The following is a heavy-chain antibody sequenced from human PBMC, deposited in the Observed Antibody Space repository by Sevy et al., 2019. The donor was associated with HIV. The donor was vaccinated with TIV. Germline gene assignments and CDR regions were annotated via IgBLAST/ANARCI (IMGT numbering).Heavy chain of an antibody. CDR1: GFTVSSNY. V-gene: IGHV3-53*01. D-gene: IGHD3-10*01. CDR3: ASHYGSGSYYRHYYYMDV. J-gene: IGHJ6*03. Sequence: GGSLRLSCAASGFTVSSNYMSWVRQAPGKGLEWVSVIYSGSSTYYADSVKGRFTISRDNSKNTLYLQMNSLRAEDTAVYYCASHYGSGSYYRHYYYMDVWGKGTTVTVSS. CDR2: IYSGSST.